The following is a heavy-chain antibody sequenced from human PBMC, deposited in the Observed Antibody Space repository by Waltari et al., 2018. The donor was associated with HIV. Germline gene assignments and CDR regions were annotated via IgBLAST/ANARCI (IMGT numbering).Heavy chain of an antibody. CDR3: ARGLGLTVAVSGIRPFDY. V-gene: IGHV3-53*01. CDR2: IFSGGST. D-gene: IGHD6-19*01. Sequence: EVRLVESGGALIQPGGSLRLSCVASGFSVGDHYLTWVRQAPGKGLEWVAIIFSGGSTYYADSVWGRFIISRDNSKNTLYLQMNSLTAEDTAIYYCARGLGLTVAVSGIRPFDYWGQGTLVTVSS. CDR1: GFSVGDHY. J-gene: IGHJ4*02.